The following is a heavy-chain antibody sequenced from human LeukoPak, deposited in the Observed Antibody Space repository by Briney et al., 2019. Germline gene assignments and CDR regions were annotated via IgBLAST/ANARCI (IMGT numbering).Heavy chain of an antibody. V-gene: IGHV1-24*01. CDR1: GYTLTELS. J-gene: IGHJ6*02. D-gene: IGHD3-10*01. Sequence: GASVKVSCKVSGYTLTELSMHWVRQAPGRGLEWMGGFDPEDGETIYAQKFQGRVTMTEDTSTDTAYMELSSLRSEDTAVYYCATATGVLLWFGEFYGMDVWGQGTTVTVSS. CDR3: ATATGVLLWFGEFYGMDV. CDR2: FDPEDGET.